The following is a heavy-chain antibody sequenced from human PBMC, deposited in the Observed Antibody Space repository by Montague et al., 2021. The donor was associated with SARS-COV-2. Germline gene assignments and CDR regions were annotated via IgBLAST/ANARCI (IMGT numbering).Heavy chain of an antibody. D-gene: IGHD3-10*01. J-gene: IGHJ6*02. CDR1: GFTLNNFA. CDR2: ISYDGSIK. CDR3: AKNRDIFWFGEGRDSMDV. Sequence: SLRLSCAASGFTLNNFAMHWVRQAPGKGLEWVAVISYDGSIKYYADSLXGLFTISRDSSKKTLYLQMNSLSGEDTAVYYCAKNRDIFWFGEGRDSMDVWGQGTTVIVS. V-gene: IGHV3-30*18.